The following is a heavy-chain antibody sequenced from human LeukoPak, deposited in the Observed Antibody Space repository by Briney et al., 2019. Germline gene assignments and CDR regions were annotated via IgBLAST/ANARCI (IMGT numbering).Heavy chain of an antibody. CDR1: GSTFGSYA. D-gene: IGHD1-7*01. CDR2: IYYSGST. Sequence: RSGGSLRLSCAASGSTFGSYAMSWVRQPPGKGLEWIGSIYYSGSTYYNPSLKSRVTISVDTSKNQFSLKLSSVTAADTAVYYCARPEELRFAFDIWGQGTMVTVSS. V-gene: IGHV4-39*01. J-gene: IGHJ3*02. CDR3: ARPEELRFAFDI.